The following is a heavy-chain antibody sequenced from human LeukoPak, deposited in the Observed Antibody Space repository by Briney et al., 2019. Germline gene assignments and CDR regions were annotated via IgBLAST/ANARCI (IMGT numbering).Heavy chain of an antibody. CDR2: MSPNSGNT. J-gene: IGHJ6*03. CDR1: GYTFTSYD. V-gene: IGHV1-8*01. CDR3: ASMNGYYYYMDV. D-gene: IGHD1-1*01. Sequence: ASVKVSCKASGYTFTSYDINWVRQATGQGLEWMGWMSPNSGNTGYAQKFQGRVTMTRNTSISTAYMELSSLRSEDTAVYYCASMNGYYYYMDVWGKGTTVTVSS.